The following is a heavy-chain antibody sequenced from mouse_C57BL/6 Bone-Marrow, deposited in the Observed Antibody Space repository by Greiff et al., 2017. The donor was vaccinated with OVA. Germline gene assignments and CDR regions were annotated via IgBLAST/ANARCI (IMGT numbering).Heavy chain of an antibody. CDR1: GYTFTSYG. CDR3: ARERWDYSFDY. V-gene: IGHV1-81*01. CDR2: IYPRSGNT. J-gene: IGHJ2*01. D-gene: IGHD1-1*01. Sequence: VQLQESGAELARPGASVKLSCKASGYTFTSYGISWVKQRPGQGLEWIGEIYPRSGNTYYNVKFKGKATLTADKSSSTAYMELRSLTSEDSAVYFCARERWDYSFDYWGQGTTLTVSS.